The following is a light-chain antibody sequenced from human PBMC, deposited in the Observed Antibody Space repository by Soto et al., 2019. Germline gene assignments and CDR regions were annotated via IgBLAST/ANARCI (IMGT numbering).Light chain of an antibody. CDR3: SSYTNSKSRACV. CDR1: MRDVGAYNL. CDR2: EVR. Sequence: QSALTQPASVSGSAGQSITISCSGTMRDVGAYNLVSWYQQHPGTAPKLIIYEVRNRPSGISSRFSGSRSGNTASLTISGLEADDEAEYYCSSYTNSKSRACVFGTGTKLTVL. J-gene: IGLJ1*01. V-gene: IGLV2-14*01.